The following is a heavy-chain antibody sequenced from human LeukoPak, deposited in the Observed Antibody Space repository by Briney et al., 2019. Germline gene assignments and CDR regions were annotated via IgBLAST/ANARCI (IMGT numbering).Heavy chain of an antibody. CDR1: GFTFRSYG. J-gene: IGHJ4*02. Sequence: GGSLRLSCAASGFTFRSYGMHWVRQAPGKGLEWVAFIRYDGRNKYYADSVKGRFTISRDKSKNTLYLQMNSLRPEDMAVYYCAKALYYDFWSGFDYWGQGTLVTVSS. D-gene: IGHD3-3*01. CDR3: AKALYYDFWSGFDY. CDR2: IRYDGRNK. V-gene: IGHV3-30*02.